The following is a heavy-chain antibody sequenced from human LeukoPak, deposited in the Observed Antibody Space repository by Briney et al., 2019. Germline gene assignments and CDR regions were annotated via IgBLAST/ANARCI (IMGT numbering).Heavy chain of an antibody. D-gene: IGHD1-26*01. V-gene: IGHV3-30-3*01. CDR2: LSYDGSNK. CDR1: GFTFSSYA. CDR3: ARSSWELLYLSHFDN. Sequence: GRSLRLSCAASGFTFSSYAMHWVRQAPGKGLEWVAVLSYDGSNKYYADSVKGRFTISRDNAKNSLYLQMNSLRAEDTAVYYCARSSWELLYLSHFDNWGQGTLVIVSS. J-gene: IGHJ4*02.